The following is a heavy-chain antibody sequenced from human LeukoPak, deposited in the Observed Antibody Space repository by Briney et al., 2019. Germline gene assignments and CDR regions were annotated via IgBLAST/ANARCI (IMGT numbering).Heavy chain of an antibody. J-gene: IGHJ5*02. CDR3: ARDKGVVGTLAP. D-gene: IGHD1-26*01. CDR1: GFTFSNYA. V-gene: IGHV3-23*01. CDR2: ISGSGGNT. Sequence: GGSLRLSCAASGFTFSNYAMNWVRQAPGKGLEWVSGISGSGGNTYYADSVKGRFTISRDNAKNSLYLQMNSLRAEDTAIYYCARDKGVVGTLAPWGQGTLVTVSS.